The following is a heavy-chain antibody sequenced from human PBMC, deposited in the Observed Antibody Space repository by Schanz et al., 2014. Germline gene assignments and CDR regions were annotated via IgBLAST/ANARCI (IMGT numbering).Heavy chain of an antibody. CDR3: ARVHHYDPSGWGYFDY. CDR1: GFTFRDYY. V-gene: IGHV3-11*06. D-gene: IGHD3-22*01. Sequence: QEQLVESGGGLVKPGGSLRLSCAASGFTFRDYYMSWIRQAPGKGLEWVSDISSGSSYANYADSVKGRFTISRDNAKNSLYLQMNSLRAEDTAVYYCARVHHYDPSGWGYFDYWGQGALVTVSS. J-gene: IGHJ4*02. CDR2: ISSGSSYA.